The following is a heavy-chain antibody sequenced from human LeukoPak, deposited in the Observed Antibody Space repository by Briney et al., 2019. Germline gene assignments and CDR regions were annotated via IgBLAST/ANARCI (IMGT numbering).Heavy chain of an antibody. D-gene: IGHD2-15*01. Sequence: GGSLRLSCAASGFTFSSYTMNWVRQAPGKGLEWVSYISSSSSAIYYADSVKGRFTISRDNAKNSLYLQMNSPRAEDTAVYYCARAYCSGGSCYYAFDIWGQGTMVTVSS. CDR1: GFTFSSYT. CDR3: ARAYCSGGSCYYAFDI. CDR2: ISSSSSAI. J-gene: IGHJ3*02. V-gene: IGHV3-48*01.